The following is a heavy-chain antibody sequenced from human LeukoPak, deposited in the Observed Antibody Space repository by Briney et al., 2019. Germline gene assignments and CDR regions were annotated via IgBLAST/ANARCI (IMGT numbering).Heavy chain of an antibody. J-gene: IGHJ5*02. Sequence: ASVKVSCKASGYTFTGYYMHWVRQAPGQGLEWMGWINPNSGGTNYAQKFQGRVTMTRDTSISTAYMELSRLRSDDTAVYYCARDPVNYGSGSYSKHNWFDPWGQGTLVTVSS. CDR3: ARDPVNYGSGSYSKHNWFDP. CDR2: INPNSGGT. CDR1: GYTFTGYY. V-gene: IGHV1-2*02. D-gene: IGHD3-10*01.